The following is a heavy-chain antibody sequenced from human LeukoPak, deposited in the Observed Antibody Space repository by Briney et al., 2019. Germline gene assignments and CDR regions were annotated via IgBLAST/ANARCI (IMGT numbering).Heavy chain of an antibody. CDR3: AREGYCSRTSCYGYY. CDR2: IIPIFGTA. D-gene: IGHD2-2*01. Sequence: SVKVSCKASGGTFSSYAISRVRQAPGQGLEWMGGIIPIFGTANYAQKFQGRVTITADEPTSTAYMELSSPRSEDTAVYYCAREGYCSRTSCYGYYWGQGTLVTVSS. CDR1: GGTFSSYA. J-gene: IGHJ4*02. V-gene: IGHV1-69*13.